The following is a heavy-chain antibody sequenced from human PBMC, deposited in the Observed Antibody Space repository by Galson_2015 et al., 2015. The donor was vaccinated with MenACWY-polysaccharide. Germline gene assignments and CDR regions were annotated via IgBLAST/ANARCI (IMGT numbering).Heavy chain of an antibody. J-gene: IGHJ5*02. CDR3: AREPTYDGNFGWFDP. Sequence: SANRNPSLESRVTISIDTSKDQFSLRLTSVTAADTALYFCAREPTYDGNFGWFDPWGQGTLVTVSS. CDR2: SA. D-gene: IGHD3-16*01. V-gene: IGHV4-59*01.